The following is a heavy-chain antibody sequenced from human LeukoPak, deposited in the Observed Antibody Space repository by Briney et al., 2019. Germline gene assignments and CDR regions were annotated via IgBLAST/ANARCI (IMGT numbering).Heavy chain of an antibody. J-gene: IGHJ4*02. CDR2: IYYSGST. CDR1: GGSISSGSYY. CDR3: ARVAYGYSSGWYLDY. V-gene: IGHV4-61*01. Sequence: SETLSLTCTVSGGSISSGSYYWSWIRQPPGKGLEWIGYIYYSGSTNYNPSLKSRVTISVDTSKDQFSLKLSSVIAADTAVYYCARVAYGYSSGWYLDYWGQGTLVTVSS. D-gene: IGHD6-19*01.